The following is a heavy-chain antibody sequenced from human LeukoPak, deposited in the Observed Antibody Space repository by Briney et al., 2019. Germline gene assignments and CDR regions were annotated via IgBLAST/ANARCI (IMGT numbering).Heavy chain of an antibody. J-gene: IGHJ6*03. CDR1: GGSISSSIYY. CDR2: VYYSGRT. Sequence: PSETLSLTCTVSGGSISSSIYYWGWVRQPPGKGLEWIGSVYYSGRTYYNPSLKSRVTIAVDKSKNQFSLKLSSVTAADTAVFYCARQPTYYYYYMDVWGKGTTVTVSS. V-gene: IGHV4-39*01. CDR3: ARQPTYYYYYMDV.